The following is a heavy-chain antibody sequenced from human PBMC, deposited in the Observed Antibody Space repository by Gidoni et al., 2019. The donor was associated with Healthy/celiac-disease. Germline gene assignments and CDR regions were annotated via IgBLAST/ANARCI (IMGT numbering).Heavy chain of an antibody. D-gene: IGHD6-13*01. CDR1: GYTFTSYD. CDR3: ARTGYSSSWYDYYYYGMDV. Sequence: QMQLVQSGAEVKKPGASVKVSCKASGYTFTSYDINWVRQATGQGLEWMGWMNPNSGNTGYAQKFQCRVTMTRNTSISTAYMELSSLRSEDTAVYYCARTGYSSSWYDYYYYGMDVWGQGTTVTVSS. CDR2: MNPNSGNT. J-gene: IGHJ6*02. V-gene: IGHV1-8*01.